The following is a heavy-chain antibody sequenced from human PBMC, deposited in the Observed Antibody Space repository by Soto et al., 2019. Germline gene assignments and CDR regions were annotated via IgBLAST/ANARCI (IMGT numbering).Heavy chain of an antibody. CDR3: ARENRHDLLQWYYYRMDV. V-gene: IGHV3-53*01. CDR2: IYSDGNT. CDR1: GFTVSSNY. Sequence: EVQLVESGGGLIQPGGSLRLSCAASGFTVSSNYMSWVRQAPGKGLEWVSVIYSDGNTYYADSVKGRFTISRDDSKNTLYLQMNSLRAEDTAVYYCARENRHDLLQWYYYRMDVWGQGTTVTVS. D-gene: IGHD3-9*01. J-gene: IGHJ6*02.